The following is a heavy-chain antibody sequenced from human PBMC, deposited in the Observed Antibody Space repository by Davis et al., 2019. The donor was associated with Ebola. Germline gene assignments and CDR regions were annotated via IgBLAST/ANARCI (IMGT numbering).Heavy chain of an antibody. CDR2: ISYDGSNK. Sequence: GESLKISCAASGFTFSSYAMHWVRQAPGKGLEWVAVISYDGSNKYYADSVKGRFTISRDNSKNTLYLQMNSLRAEDTAVYYCARDGGQIGYSFFDPWGQGTLVTVSS. CDR1: GFTFSSYA. V-gene: IGHV3-30*04. CDR3: ARDGGQIGYSFFDP. J-gene: IGHJ5*02. D-gene: IGHD5-12*01.